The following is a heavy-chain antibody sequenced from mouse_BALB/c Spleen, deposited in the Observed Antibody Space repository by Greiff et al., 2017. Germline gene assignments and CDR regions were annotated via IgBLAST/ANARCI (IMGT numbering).Heavy chain of an antibody. CDR1: GFTFTDYY. J-gene: IGHJ2*01. CDR2: IRNKANGYTT. V-gene: IGHV7-3*02. D-gene: IGHD2-1*01. Sequence: EVQRVESGGGLVQPGGSLRLSCATSGFTFTDYYMSWVRQPPGKALEWLGFIRNKANGYTTEYSASVKGRFTISRDNSQSILYLQMNTLRAEDSATYYCARDMTYGNYLYYFDDWGQGTTLTVSS. CDR3: ARDMTYGNYLYYFDD.